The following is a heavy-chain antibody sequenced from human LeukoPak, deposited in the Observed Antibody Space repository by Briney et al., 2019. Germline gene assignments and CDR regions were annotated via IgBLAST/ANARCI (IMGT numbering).Heavy chain of an antibody. CDR1: GFTFTNYA. J-gene: IGHJ3*01. Sequence: GGSLSLSCAASGFTFTNYAMSWVRQAPGKGLEWVSGISANGDRTYYADSVKGRFTISRDKSRNTVYLQMSSLRAEDTAVYYCGKDPNGDYVGGSDFWGHGTMGTVSS. V-gene: IGHV3-23*01. CDR3: GKDPNGDYVGGSDF. CDR2: ISANGDRT. D-gene: IGHD3-16*01.